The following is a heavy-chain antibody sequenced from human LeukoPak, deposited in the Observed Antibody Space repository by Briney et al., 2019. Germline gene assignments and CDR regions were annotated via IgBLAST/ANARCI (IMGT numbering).Heavy chain of an antibody. D-gene: IGHD6-19*01. CDR1: GGSISSSSYY. J-gene: IGHJ4*02. CDR2: IYYSGST. CDR3: ARTLYSSGWYSDY. Sequence: PSETLSLTCTVSGGSISSSSYYWGWIPQPPGKGLEWIGSIYYSGSTYYNPSLKSRVTISVDTSKNQFSLKLSSVTAADTAVYYCARTLYSSGWYSDYWGQGTLVTVSS. V-gene: IGHV4-39*01.